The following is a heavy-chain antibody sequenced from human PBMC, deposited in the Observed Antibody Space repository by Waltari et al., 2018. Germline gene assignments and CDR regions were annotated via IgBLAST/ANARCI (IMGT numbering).Heavy chain of an antibody. D-gene: IGHD3-10*01. CDR3: AKPGGFGSLTPIYGLDV. Sequence: EVQLLQSGGGLMQPGGSLRLSCQASGFTFSNYGMNWVSQAPGKGLEWVSVVTASGDITYYADSVKGRFLISRDNSRNTLFLDMTSLRAEDTAVYYCAKPGGFGSLTPIYGLDVWGRGTAVTVSS. V-gene: IGHV3-23*01. J-gene: IGHJ6*02. CDR1: GFTFSNYG. CDR2: VTASGDIT.